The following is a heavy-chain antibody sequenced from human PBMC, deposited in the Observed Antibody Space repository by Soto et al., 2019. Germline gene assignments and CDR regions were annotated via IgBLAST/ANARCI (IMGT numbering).Heavy chain of an antibody. CDR2: ISYDGSNK. D-gene: IGHD2-15*01. CDR3: AKDPELVAATYYYYGMDV. CDR1: GFTFSSYG. V-gene: IGHV3-30*18. J-gene: IGHJ6*02. Sequence: GGSLRLSCAASGFTFSSYGMHWVRQAPGKGLEWVAVISYDGSNKYYADSVKGRFTISRDNSKNTLYLQMNSLRAEDTAVYYCAKDPELVAATYYYYGMDVWGQGTTVTVSS.